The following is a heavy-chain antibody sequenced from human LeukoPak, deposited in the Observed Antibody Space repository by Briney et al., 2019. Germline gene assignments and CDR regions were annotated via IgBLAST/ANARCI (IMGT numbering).Heavy chain of an antibody. J-gene: IGHJ4*02. D-gene: IGHD1-26*01. CDR1: GFTFSSYA. CDR3: AKVGELTSFDY. CDR2: ISGSGGST. V-gene: IGHV3-23*01. Sequence: PGGSLRLSCAASGFTFSSYAMSWVRHAPGKWLEWVSAISGSGGSTYYADSVRGWFTISRDNSKNTLYLQMTSLRAEDTAVYYCAKVGELTSFDYWGQGTLVTVSS.